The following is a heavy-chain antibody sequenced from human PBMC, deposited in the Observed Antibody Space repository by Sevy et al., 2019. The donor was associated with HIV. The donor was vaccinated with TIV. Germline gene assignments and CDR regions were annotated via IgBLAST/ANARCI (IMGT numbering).Heavy chain of an antibody. Sequence: GESLKISCAASGFTVTFNSMSRVRQAPGRGLVWVSVIYVGRNTYYADSVKGRFTIFRDSFKDTVDLQMDSLRPEDSGVYYCVRERAGIDHWGQGTLVTVSS. V-gene: IGHV3-53*01. CDR3: VRERAGIDH. J-gene: IGHJ4*02. D-gene: IGHD6-19*01. CDR2: IYVGRNT. CDR1: GFTVTFNS.